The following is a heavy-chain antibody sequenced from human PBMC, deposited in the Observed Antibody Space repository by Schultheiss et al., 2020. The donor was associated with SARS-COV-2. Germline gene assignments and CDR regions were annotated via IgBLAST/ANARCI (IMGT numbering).Heavy chain of an antibody. CDR3: AREETEYGMDV. V-gene: IGHV4-28*03. CDR2: IYYSGST. J-gene: IGHJ6*02. Sequence: SETLSLTCAVSGYSISSSNWWGWIRQPPGKGLEWIGYIYYSGSTNYNPSLKSRVTISVDTSKNQFSLKLSSVTAADTAVYYCAREETEYGMDVWGQGTTVTVSS. CDR1: GYSISSSNW.